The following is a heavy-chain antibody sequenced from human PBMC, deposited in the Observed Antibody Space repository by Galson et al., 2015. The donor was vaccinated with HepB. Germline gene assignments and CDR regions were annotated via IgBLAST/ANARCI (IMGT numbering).Heavy chain of an antibody. D-gene: IGHD6-13*01. V-gene: IGHV3-23*01. CDR2: ISGSGGST. Sequence: SLRLSCAASGFTFSSYAMSWVRQAPGKGLEWVSAISGSGGSTYYADSVKGRFTISRDNSKNTLYLQMNSLRAEDTAVYYCAKYGHGSSWAEYYFDYWGQGTLVTVSS. J-gene: IGHJ4*02. CDR3: AKYGHGSSWAEYYFDY. CDR1: GFTFSSYA.